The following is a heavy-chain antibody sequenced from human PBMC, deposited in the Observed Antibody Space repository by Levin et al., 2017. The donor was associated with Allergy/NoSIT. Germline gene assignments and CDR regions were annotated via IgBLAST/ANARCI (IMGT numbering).Heavy chain of an antibody. J-gene: IGHJ2*01. CDR2: IYYSGST. CDR3: AYWGYSYGSVGYFDL. V-gene: IGHV4-30-4*01. D-gene: IGHD5-18*01. CDR1: GGSISSGDYY. Sequence: SQTLSLTCTVSGGSISSGDYYWSWIRQPPGKGLEWIGYIYYSGSTYYNPSLKSRVTISVDTSKNQFSLKLSSVTAADTAVYYCAYWGYSYGSVGYFDLWGRGTLVTVSS.